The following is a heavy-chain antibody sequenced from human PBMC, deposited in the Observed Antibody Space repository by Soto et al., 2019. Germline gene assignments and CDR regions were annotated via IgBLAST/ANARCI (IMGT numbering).Heavy chain of an antibody. J-gene: IGHJ4*02. CDR1: GFTFSNYG. CDR3: AKDGAPLYCSRSSCHPAGAY. V-gene: IGHV3-30*18. D-gene: IGHD2-15*01. Sequence: QVQLVESGGGVVQPGRSLRLSCAGSGFTFSNYGLHWVRQAPGKGLEWVAVISYAGSHKYYADSVKGRFTISRDNSNNMLYLQMDSLRAEDTAVYYCAKDGAPLYCSRSSCHPAGAYWGQGTLVTVSS. CDR2: ISYAGSHK.